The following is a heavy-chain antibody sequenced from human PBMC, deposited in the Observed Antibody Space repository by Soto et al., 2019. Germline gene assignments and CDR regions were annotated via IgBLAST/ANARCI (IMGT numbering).Heavy chain of an antibody. CDR2: IIPIFGTA. CDR3: ASPTPASMIVVVTLSTATAAFDI. V-gene: IGHV1-69*01. J-gene: IGHJ3*02. CDR1: GGTFSSYA. D-gene: IGHD3-22*01. Sequence: QVQLVQSGAEVKKPGSSVKVSCKASGGTFSSYAISWVRQAPGQGLEWMGGIIPIFGTANCAKKFQGIVTITADESTSAAYMELSSLRSEDTAVYYCASPTPASMIVVVTLSTATAAFDIWGQGTMVTVSS.